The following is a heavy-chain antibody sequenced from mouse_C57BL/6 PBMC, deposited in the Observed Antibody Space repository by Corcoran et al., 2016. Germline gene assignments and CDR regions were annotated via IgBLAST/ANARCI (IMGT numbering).Heavy chain of an antibody. J-gene: IGHJ2*01. CDR3: ARGDYDYDVEDFDY. Sequence: QIQLVQSGPELKKPGETVKISCKASGYTFTTYGMSWVKQAPGKGLKWMGWINTYSGVPTYADDFKGRFAFSLETSASTAYLQINNLKNEDTATYFCARGDYDYDVEDFDYWGQGTTLTVSS. V-gene: IGHV9-3*01. D-gene: IGHD2-4*01. CDR2: INTYSGVP. CDR1: GYTFTTYG.